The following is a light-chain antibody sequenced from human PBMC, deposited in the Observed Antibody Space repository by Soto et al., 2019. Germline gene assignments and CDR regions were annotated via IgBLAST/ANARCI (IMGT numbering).Light chain of an antibody. V-gene: IGKV1-5*03. J-gene: IGKJ1*01. CDR1: QTISSW. CDR3: QHYNSYSEA. CDR2: KAS. Sequence: DIPMTQSPSTLSGSVGDRVTITCRATQTISSWLAWYQQKPGKAPKLLIYKASTLKSGVPLRFSGSGSGTEFTLTISSLQPDDFATYYCQHYNSYSEAFDQRTKVELK.